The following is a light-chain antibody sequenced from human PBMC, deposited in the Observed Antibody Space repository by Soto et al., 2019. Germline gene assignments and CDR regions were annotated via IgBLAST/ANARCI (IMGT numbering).Light chain of an antibody. CDR1: QSVSSSY. Sequence: EIVLTQSPGTLSLSPGERATLSCRASQSVSSSYLAWYQQKPGQAPRLLIYGASSRATGIPDRFSGSGSGTDFTLTISRLEPEDFAVYYCQQYCNSPPWTFGQGTKEEIK. J-gene: IGKJ1*01. CDR2: GAS. CDR3: QQYCNSPPWT. V-gene: IGKV3-20*01.